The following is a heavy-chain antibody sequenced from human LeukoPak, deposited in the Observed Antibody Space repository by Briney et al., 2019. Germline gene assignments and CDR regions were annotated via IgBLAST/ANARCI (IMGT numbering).Heavy chain of an antibody. Sequence: GGSLRLSCAASGFTVSSNYMSWVRQAPGKGLEWVSVIYSGGSTYYADSVKGRFTISRDNSKNTLYLQMNSLRAEDTAVYYCARDGIAAAWRPDYYYYGMDVWGQGTTVTVSS. V-gene: IGHV3-66*01. CDR3: ARDGIAAAWRPDYYYYGMDV. D-gene: IGHD6-13*01. CDR1: GFTVSSNY. J-gene: IGHJ6*02. CDR2: IYSGGST.